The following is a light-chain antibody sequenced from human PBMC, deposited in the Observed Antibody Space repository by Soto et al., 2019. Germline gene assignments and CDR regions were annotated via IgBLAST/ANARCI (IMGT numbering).Light chain of an antibody. CDR2: AAS. V-gene: IGKV1-27*01. J-gene: IGKJ4*01. CDR3: QKYINWPSLT. Sequence: DIQMTQSPSSLSASVGDRVTIACRASQGISNYLACYQQKPGKVPKLLIYAASTLQSGVPSRFSGSGSGTDFTLTISSLQPEDVATYYCQKYINWPSLTFGGGPRWIS. CDR1: QGISNY.